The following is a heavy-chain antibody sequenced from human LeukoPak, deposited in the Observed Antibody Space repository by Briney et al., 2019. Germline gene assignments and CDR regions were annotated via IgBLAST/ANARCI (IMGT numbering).Heavy chain of an antibody. CDR2: ISGSGGST. CDR3: ASPSGYSYGPTDY. J-gene: IGHJ4*02. V-gene: IGHV3-23*01. D-gene: IGHD5-18*01. Sequence: GGSLRLSCAASGFTFSSYAMSWVRQAPGKGLEWVSAISGSGGSTYYADSVKGRFTVSRDNSKNTLYLQMNSLRAEETAVYYCASPSGYSYGPTDYWGQGTLVTVSS. CDR1: GFTFSSYA.